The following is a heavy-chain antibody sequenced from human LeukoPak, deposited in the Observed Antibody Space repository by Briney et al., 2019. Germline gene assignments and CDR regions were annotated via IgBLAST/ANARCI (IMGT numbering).Heavy chain of an antibody. CDR1: GGSISSSSYY. J-gene: IGHJ2*01. D-gene: IGHD3-3*01. CDR3: VRVRGDFWKGLLRPHWYFDL. Sequence: TSETLSLTCTVSGGSISSSSYYWGWIRQPPGKGLEWIGSIYYSGSTYYNPSLKSRVTISVDTSKNQFSLKLSSVTAADTAVYYCVRVRGDFWKGLLRPHWYFDLWGRGTLVTVSS. V-gene: IGHV4-39*01. CDR2: IYYSGST.